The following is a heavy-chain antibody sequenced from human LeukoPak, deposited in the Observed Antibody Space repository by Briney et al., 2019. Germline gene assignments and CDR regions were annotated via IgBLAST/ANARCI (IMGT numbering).Heavy chain of an antibody. V-gene: IGHV3-21*01. CDR3: ARGDYGDYGDHFDY. CDR1: GFTFSSYS. Sequence: GGSLRLSCAASGFTFSSYSMNWVRQAPGKGLEWVSSISSSSSYIYYADSVKGRFTISRDNAKNSLYLQMNSLRAEDTAVYYCARGDYGDYGDHFDYWGQGTLVTVSS. CDR2: ISSSSSYI. J-gene: IGHJ4*02. D-gene: IGHD4-17*01.